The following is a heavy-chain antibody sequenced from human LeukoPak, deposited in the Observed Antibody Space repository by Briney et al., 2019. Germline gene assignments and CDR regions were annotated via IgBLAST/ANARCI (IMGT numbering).Heavy chain of an antibody. CDR2: ISYDGSNK. D-gene: IGHD3-22*01. J-gene: IGHJ4*02. CDR1: GYTFTGYY. Sequence: SCKASGYTFTGYYMHWVRQAPGKGLEWVAVISYDGSNKYYADSVKGRFTISRDNSKNTLYLQMNGLRAEDTAVYYCARGTYYYDSSGYYYWGQGTLVTVSS. CDR3: ARGTYYYDSSGYYY. V-gene: IGHV3-30*04.